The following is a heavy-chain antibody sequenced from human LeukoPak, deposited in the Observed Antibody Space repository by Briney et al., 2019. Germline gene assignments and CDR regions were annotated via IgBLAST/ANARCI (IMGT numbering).Heavy chain of an antibody. D-gene: IGHD3-10*01. J-gene: IGHJ5*02. Sequence: SETLSLTCTVSGGSISSSSYYWGWIRQPPGKGLEWIGEINHSGSTNYNPSLKSRVTTSVDTSKNQFSLKLSSVTAADTAVYYCARGAGSGSYYSWFDPWGQGTLVTVSS. CDR1: GGSISSSSYY. V-gene: IGHV4-39*07. CDR3: ARGAGSGSYYSWFDP. CDR2: INHSGST.